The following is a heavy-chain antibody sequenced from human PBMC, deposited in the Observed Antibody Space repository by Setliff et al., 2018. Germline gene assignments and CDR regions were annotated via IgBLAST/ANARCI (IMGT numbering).Heavy chain of an antibody. CDR2: IYTSGST. Sequence: SETLSLTCTVSGGSISSYYWSWIQQPAGKGLEWIGRIYTSGSTNYNPSLKSRVTMSVDTSKNQFSLKLSSVTAADTAVYYCARGQRYCSGGSCYYYMDAWGKGTTVTVSS. V-gene: IGHV4-4*07. J-gene: IGHJ6*03. D-gene: IGHD2-15*01. CDR1: GGSISSYY. CDR3: ARGQRYCSGGSCYYYMDA.